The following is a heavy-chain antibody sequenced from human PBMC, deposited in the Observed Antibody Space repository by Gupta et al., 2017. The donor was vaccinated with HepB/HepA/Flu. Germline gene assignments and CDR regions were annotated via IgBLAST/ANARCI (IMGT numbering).Heavy chain of an antibody. CDR1: AFSFSDYD. D-gene: IGHD3-10*01. V-gene: IGHV3-48*03. J-gene: IGHJ6*02. CDR2: ISNSASTI. Sequence: ELQLVESGGGLVQPGGSLRLSCAASAFSFSDYDMNWVRQAPGNGLEWVSYISNSASTIHYADSVKGRFTISRDNARNSVHLQMNNLRVEDTAVYYCARDKGGSGSEYYFYYGMDVWGQGTTVTVSS. CDR3: ARDKGGSGSEYYFYYGMDV.